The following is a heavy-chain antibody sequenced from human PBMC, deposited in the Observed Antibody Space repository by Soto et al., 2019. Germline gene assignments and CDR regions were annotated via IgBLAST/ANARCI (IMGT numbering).Heavy chain of an antibody. V-gene: IGHV3-53*02. CDR3: GRDPFGGFGELLDYYGMDV. Sequence: EVQLVETGGGLIQPGGSLRLSCAASGFTVSSNYMSCVRQAPGKGLAWVAVIYSGGSTYYADSVKGRFTISRDNSKNTLYLQRTSLGAADTAVYYCGRDPFGGFGELLDYYGMDVWGQGTTVTVSS. D-gene: IGHD3-10*01. CDR1: GFTVSSNY. J-gene: IGHJ6*02. CDR2: IYSGGST.